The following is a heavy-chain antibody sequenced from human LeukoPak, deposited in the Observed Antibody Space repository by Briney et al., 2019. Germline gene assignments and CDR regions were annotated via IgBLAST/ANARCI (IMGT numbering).Heavy chain of an antibody. Sequence: SETLSLTCAVYGGSFSGYYWSWIRQPPGKGLEWIGEINHSGSTNYNPSLKSRVTISVDTSKNQFSLKLSSVTAADTAVYYCASKRKVRGGWPKKVGWFDPWGQGTLVTVSS. CDR2: INHSGST. D-gene: IGHD3-10*01. CDR1: GGSFSGYY. CDR3: ASKRKVRGGWPKKVGWFDP. V-gene: IGHV4-34*01. J-gene: IGHJ5*02.